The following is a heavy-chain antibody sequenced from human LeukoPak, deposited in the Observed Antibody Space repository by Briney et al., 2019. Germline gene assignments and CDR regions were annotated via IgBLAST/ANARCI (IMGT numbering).Heavy chain of an antibody. CDR2: IYSSGST. V-gene: IGHV4-4*07. D-gene: IGHD6-19*01. J-gene: IGHJ4*02. CDR3: ARVSSTGRYDY. Sequence: SETLSLTCTVSGGSISSYYWSWIRQPAGKGLEWIGRIYSSGSTNYNPSLKSRVTMSVDASKNQFSLKLSSVTAADTAVYYCARVSSTGRYDYWGQGTLVTVSS. CDR1: GGSISSYY.